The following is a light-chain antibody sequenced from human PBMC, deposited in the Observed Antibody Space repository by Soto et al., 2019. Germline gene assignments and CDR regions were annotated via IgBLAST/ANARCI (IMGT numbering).Light chain of an antibody. V-gene: IGKV3-15*01. CDR1: QSVSSN. Sequence: EIVMTQSPATLSVSPGGRATLSCRASQSVSSNLAWYQQKPGQAPRLLIYGPSTRATGFPARFSGSGSGTEFTLTISSLQSEDFAVYYCQQYKNWPLTFGGGTKVDIK. CDR2: GPS. CDR3: QQYKNWPLT. J-gene: IGKJ4*01.